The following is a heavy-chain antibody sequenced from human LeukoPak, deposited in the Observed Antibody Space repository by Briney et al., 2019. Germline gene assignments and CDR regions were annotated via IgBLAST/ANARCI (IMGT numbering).Heavy chain of an antibody. CDR3: ATADIVVVPAARDYYYYGMDV. D-gene: IGHD2-2*01. CDR1: GFTFGTYA. Sequence: PGGSLRLSCAASGFTFGTYAMHWVRQAPGKGLEWMAVISDDGNNQYYADSVKGRFSISRDNSRNTMYLRTSSLRAEDTAVYYCATADIVVVPAARDYYYYGMDVWGQGTTVTVSS. J-gene: IGHJ6*02. V-gene: IGHV3-30-3*01. CDR2: ISDDGNNQ.